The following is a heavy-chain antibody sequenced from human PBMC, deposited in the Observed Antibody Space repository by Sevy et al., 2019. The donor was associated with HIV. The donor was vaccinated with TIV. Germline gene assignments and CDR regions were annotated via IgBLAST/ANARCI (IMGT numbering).Heavy chain of an antibody. Sequence: GSLRLSCAASGFTFSDYYMSWIRQAPGKGLEGVSCICGSATFIHYAYSLQGRCTIPRDNAKNSLYLQMNSLRAEDTAVYYCARGEYFGELGNWFDPWGQGTLVTVSS. CDR3: ARGEYFGELGNWFDP. CDR2: ICGSATFI. J-gene: IGHJ5*02. D-gene: IGHD3-10*01. CDR1: GFTFSDYY. V-gene: IGHV3-11*01.